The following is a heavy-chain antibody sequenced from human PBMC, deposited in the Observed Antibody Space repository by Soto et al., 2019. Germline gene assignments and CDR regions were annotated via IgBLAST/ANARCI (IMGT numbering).Heavy chain of an antibody. D-gene: IGHD1-26*01. CDR3: TTASGSYYLYYYYYGMDV. CDR1: GFTFSNAW. V-gene: IGHV3-15*07. CDR2: IKSKTDGGTT. J-gene: IGHJ6*02. Sequence: GGSLRLSCAASGFTFSNAWMNWVRQAPGKGLEWVGRIKSKTDGGTTDYAAPVKGRFTISRDDSKNTLYLQMNSLKTEDTAVYYCTTASGSYYLYYYYYGMDVWGQGTTVTVSS.